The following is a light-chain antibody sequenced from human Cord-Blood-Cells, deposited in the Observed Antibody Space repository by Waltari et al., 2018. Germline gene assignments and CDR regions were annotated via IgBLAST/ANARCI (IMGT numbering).Light chain of an antibody. V-gene: IGLV2-23*03. J-gene: IGLJ2*01. Sequence: QSALTQPASVSGSPGQSITISCTGTSSDVGSYNLVSWYQRHPGKAPKLMIYEGSKRPSGVSNRFSGSKSGNTASLTSSGLQAEDEADYYCCSYAGSSTFVVFGGGTKLTVL. CDR1: SSDVGSYNL. CDR3: CSYAGSSTFVV. CDR2: EGS.